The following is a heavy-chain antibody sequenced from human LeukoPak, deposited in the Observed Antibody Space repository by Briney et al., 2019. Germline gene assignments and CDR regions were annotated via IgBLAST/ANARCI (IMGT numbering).Heavy chain of an antibody. J-gene: IGHJ4*02. Sequence: GGSLRLSCAASGFTFSSYGMHWVRQAPGKGLEWVAFIRYDGSNKYYADSVKGRFTISRDNSKNTLYLQMNSLRAEDTAVYYCARGRGFYDSSGYYLDYWGQGTLVTVSS. D-gene: IGHD3-22*01. CDR2: IRYDGSNK. CDR1: GFTFSSYG. V-gene: IGHV3-30*02. CDR3: ARGRGFYDSSGYYLDY.